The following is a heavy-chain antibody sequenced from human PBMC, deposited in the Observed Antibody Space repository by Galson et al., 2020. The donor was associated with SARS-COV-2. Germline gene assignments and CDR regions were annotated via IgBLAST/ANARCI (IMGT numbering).Heavy chain of an antibody. Sequence: SETLSLTCTVSGGSISSSSYYWGWIRQPPGKGLEWIGSIYYSGSTYYNPSLKSRVTISVDTSKNQFSLKLSSVTAADTAVYYCIHSSTEHYWGQGTLVTVSS. CDR1: GGSISSSSYY. CDR2: IYYSGST. CDR3: IHSSTEHY. J-gene: IGHJ4*02. V-gene: IGHV4-39*07. D-gene: IGHD2-2*01.